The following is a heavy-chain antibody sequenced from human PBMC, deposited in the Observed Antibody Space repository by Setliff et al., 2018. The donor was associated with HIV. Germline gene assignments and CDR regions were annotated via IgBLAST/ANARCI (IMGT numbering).Heavy chain of an antibody. CDR1: GFTFSNAW. CDR3: ARGGANPSWFDS. V-gene: IGHV3-74*03. D-gene: IGHD3-16*01. CDR2: INTDGSSA. J-gene: IGHJ5*01. Sequence: GGSLRLSCAAAGFTFSNAWMTWVRQAPGKGLEWVARINTDGSSATYADSVKGRFTNSRDNAKNTLYLQMDSLRAEDTAVYYCARGGANPSWFDSWGQGTLVTVSS.